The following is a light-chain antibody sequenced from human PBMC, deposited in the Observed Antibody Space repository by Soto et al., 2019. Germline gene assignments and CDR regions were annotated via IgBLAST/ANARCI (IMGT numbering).Light chain of an antibody. V-gene: IGLV2-14*01. CDR1: STDVGGFNY. J-gene: IGLJ1*01. Sequence: QSVLTQPASVSGSPGQSITISCSGTSTDVGGFNYVSWYQQHAGKTPKLIIYEVINRPSGASNRFSGSRSGDTASLTISGLQADDEADYYCTSYTTKNTLVFGTGTKVTV. CDR2: EVI. CDR3: TSYTTKNTLV.